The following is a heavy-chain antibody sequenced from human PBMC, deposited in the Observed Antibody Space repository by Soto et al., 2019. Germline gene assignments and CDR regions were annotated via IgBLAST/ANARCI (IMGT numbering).Heavy chain of an antibody. CDR2: IIPLFGTA. CDR1: GDSFKNYA. J-gene: IGHJ4*02. D-gene: IGHD5-18*01. Sequence: QVQLVQSGAEVKEPGSSVKISCKTSGDSFKNYAIGWVRQVPGQGLEWTGSIIPLFGTANYARMFEGRVTITADKSTTTVYMELGSLRSEDTAVYYCARLDSTMITFDYWGQGTLVTVSS. CDR3: ARLDSTMITFDY. V-gene: IGHV1-69*06.